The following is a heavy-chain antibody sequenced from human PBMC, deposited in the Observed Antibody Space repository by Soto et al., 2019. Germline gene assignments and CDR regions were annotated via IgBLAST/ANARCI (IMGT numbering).Heavy chain of an antibody. V-gene: IGHV4-30-4*01. J-gene: IGHJ5*01. CDR3: ARGRYCLTGRCFPNWFDS. CDR2: IYKSTTT. D-gene: IGHD2-15*01. Sequence: SETLSLTCSVSGDSISTVDYFWAWIRQPPGQALEYIGYIYKSTTTYYNPSFESRVAIPLDTSKSQFSLTVTSVTAADTAVYFCARGRYCLTGRCFPNWFDSWGQGTLVTVSS. CDR1: GDSISTVDYF.